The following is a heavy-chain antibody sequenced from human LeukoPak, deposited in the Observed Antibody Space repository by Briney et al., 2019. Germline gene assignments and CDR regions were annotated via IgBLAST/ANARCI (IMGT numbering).Heavy chain of an antibody. CDR3: ASRWTLDY. CDR2: IKQGGSEK. CDR1: GFIVSSNY. V-gene: IGHV3-7*01. D-gene: IGHD3/OR15-3a*01. J-gene: IGHJ4*02. Sequence: GGSLRLSCAASGFIVSSNYMNWVRQAPGKGLEWVANIKQGGSEKYYVDSVRGRFTISRDNAKNSLFLQMNSLRAEDTAIYYCASRWTLDYWGQGTLVTVSS.